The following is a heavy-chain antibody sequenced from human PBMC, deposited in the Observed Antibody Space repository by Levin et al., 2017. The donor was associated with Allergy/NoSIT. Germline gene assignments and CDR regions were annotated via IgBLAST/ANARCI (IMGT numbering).Heavy chain of an antibody. CDR2: ISNDGNKK. D-gene: IGHD3-10*01. CDR1: GFAFSSYP. J-gene: IGHJ4*02. Sequence: GESLKISCAATGFAFSSYPMHWVRQAPGKGLDWVAVISNDGNKKTYADSVKGRFTISRDNSENTVNLQMNSLRAGDTAVYYCARDSIAYGSGSYCDHWGQGILVTVSS. V-gene: IGHV3-30-3*01. CDR3: ARDSIAYGSGSYCDH.